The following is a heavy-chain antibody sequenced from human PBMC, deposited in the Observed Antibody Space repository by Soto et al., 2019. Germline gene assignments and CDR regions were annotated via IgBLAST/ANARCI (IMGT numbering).Heavy chain of an antibody. J-gene: IGHJ4*02. CDR3: ARHPYGTSPS. V-gene: IGHV3-11*06. CDR2: ITSSSSYI. Sequence: GGSLRLSCAASGFTFSDYYMSWIRQAPGKGLEWASSITSSSSYIYYADSVKGRFTISRDNANNSLNLQMNSLRAEDTAVYYCARHPYGTSPSWGQGTLVTVSS. CDR1: GFTFSDYY. D-gene: IGHD3-10*01.